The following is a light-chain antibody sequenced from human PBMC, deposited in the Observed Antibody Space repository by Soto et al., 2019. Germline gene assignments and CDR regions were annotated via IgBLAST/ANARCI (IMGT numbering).Light chain of an antibody. V-gene: IGKV3-11*01. Sequence: EIVLTQSPATLSLSPGERATLSCRASQSVSGYLAWYQQKPGQAPMLLMYDASNRATGIPARFSGSGSGTYFTLTISSLAHEDFAVYYCQQRSNWPSTFGGGTKVEIK. J-gene: IGKJ4*01. CDR2: DAS. CDR3: QQRSNWPST. CDR1: QSVSGY.